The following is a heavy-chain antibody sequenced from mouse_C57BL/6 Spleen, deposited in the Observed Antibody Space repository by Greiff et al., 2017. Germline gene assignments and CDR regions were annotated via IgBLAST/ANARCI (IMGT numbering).Heavy chain of an antibody. CDR3: ARGDYGSSYYFDY. CDR2: IYPGSGNT. D-gene: IGHD1-1*01. Sequence: LVESGAELVRPGASVKLSCKASGYTFTDYYINWVKQRPGQGLEWIARIYPGSGNTYYNEKFKGKATLTAEKSSSTAYMQLSSLTSEDSAVYFCARGDYGSSYYFDYWGQGTTLTVSS. V-gene: IGHV1-76*01. J-gene: IGHJ2*01. CDR1: GYTFTDYY.